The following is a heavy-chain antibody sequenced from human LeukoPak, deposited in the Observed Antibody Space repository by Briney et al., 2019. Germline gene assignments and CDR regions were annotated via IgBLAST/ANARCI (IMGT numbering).Heavy chain of an antibody. V-gene: IGHV3-53*01. Sequence: GGSLRLSCVASGFTVSSDCITWVRQAPGKGLEWVSLIYSSGRTYYSDSVKGRFTISRDNSKNTLSLQMNSLRAEDSAVYYCARSPVYYGDYPSTYAFDIWGQGTMVIVSS. CDR3: ARSPVYYGDYPSTYAFDI. CDR2: IYSSGRT. CDR1: GFTVSSDC. D-gene: IGHD4-17*01. J-gene: IGHJ3*02.